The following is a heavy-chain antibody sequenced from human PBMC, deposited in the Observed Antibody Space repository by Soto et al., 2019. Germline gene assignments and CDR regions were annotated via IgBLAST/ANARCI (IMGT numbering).Heavy chain of an antibody. CDR2: ISHDGTNK. CDR3: ARVPAYPYYFDS. Sequence: HPGGSLRLSCAASGFLFSSYAMHWVRQFPGKGLEWVALISHDGTNKDYADSVRGRFTISRDNSKNILFLQMNSLRPDDTADYYCARVPAYPYYFDSWGQGTLVTVSS. J-gene: IGHJ4*02. V-gene: IGHV3-30*04. CDR1: GFLFSSYA.